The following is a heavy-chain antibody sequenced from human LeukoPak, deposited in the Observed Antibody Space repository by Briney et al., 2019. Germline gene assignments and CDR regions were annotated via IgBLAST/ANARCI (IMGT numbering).Heavy chain of an antibody. CDR3: AKDGYVSWAYQLSHFDY. J-gene: IGHJ4*02. CDR1: AFTFSSYT. Sequence: GGALRLSCAASAFTFSSYTMGWVRQAPGKGREWVSAISNRGGSTYYADSGKGRFTISRDNSKNTLYLQMNSLRAEDTAVYYCAKDGYVSWAYQLSHFDYWGQGTLVTASS. D-gene: IGHD2-2*03. CDR2: ISNRGGST. V-gene: IGHV3-23*01.